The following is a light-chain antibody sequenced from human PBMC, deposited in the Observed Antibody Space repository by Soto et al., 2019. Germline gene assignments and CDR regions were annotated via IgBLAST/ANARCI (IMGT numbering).Light chain of an antibody. Sequence: QSALAQPASVSVSPGQSITISCTGTSSDIGHYDYVSWYQQHPGKAPKLMIYHVTYRPSGVSNRYSGSKSGNSAFLTISGLQADDEADYYCCSLTTSHTYVFGSGTKVTVL. CDR2: HVT. CDR1: SSDIGHYDY. J-gene: IGLJ1*01. CDR3: CSLTTSHTYV. V-gene: IGLV2-14*03.